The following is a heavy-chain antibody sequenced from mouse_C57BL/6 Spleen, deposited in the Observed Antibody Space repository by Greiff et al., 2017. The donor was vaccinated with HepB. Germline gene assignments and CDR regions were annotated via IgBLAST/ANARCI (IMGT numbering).Heavy chain of an antibody. D-gene: IGHD3-2*02. V-gene: IGHV1-47*01. CDR3: ARPLDSSGYVFAY. J-gene: IGHJ3*01. CDR1: GYTFTTYP. CDR2: FHPYNDDT. Sequence: VKLVESGAELVKPGASVKMSCKASGYTFTTYPIEWMKQNHGKSLEWIGNFHPYNDDTKYNEKFKGKATFTVEKSSSTVYLELSRLTSDDSAVYYCARPLDSSGYVFAYWGQGTLVTVSA.